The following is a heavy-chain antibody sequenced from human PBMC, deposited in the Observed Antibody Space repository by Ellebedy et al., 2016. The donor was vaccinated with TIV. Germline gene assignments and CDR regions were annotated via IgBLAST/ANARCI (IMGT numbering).Heavy chain of an antibody. CDR2: IYTSGST. CDR1: GGSISSGSYY. D-gene: IGHD2/OR15-2a*01. V-gene: IGHV4-61*02. CDR3: ARYFDPYFDY. Sequence: SETLSLTXTVSGGSISSGSYYWAWLRQPAGKGLEWIGRIYTSGSTNYNPSLTSRVTMSVDTSKNQFSLKLSSVTAADTAVYFCARYFDPYFDYWGQGIMVTVSS. J-gene: IGHJ4*02.